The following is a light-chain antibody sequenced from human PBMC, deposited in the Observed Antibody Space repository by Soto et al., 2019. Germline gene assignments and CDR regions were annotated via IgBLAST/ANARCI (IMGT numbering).Light chain of an antibody. CDR3: QQYGSSPT. V-gene: IGKV3-20*01. CDR2: GAS. CDR1: QSVSSSA. Sequence: EIVLTQSPGTLSMSPGERATLSCRASQSVSSSALAWYQQTPGQAPRLLIFGASSRATGIPDRFSGSGSGTDFTLTTSRLEPEDFAVYFCQQYGSSPTFGQGTKVEIK. J-gene: IGKJ1*01.